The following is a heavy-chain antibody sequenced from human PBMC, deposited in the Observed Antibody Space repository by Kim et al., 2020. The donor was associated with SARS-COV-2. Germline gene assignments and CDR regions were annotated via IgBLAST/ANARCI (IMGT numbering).Heavy chain of an antibody. CDR2: ISAYNGNT. Sequence: ASVKVSCKSSGYTFTSYGISWVRQAPGQGLEWMGWISAYNGNTNYAQKLQGRVTMTSDTSTSTAYTELRGLRSDDPAMYYCSGDRGGLLWFGELPYDYWRQGTLVTVSS. V-gene: IGHV1-18*04. D-gene: IGHD3-10*01. CDR1: GYTFTSYG. CDR3: SGDRGGLLWFGELPYDY. J-gene: IGHJ4*02.